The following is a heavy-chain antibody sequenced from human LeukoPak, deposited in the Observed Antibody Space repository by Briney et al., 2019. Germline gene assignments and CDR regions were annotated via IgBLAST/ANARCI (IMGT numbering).Heavy chain of an antibody. D-gene: IGHD2-2*01. J-gene: IGHJ5*02. V-gene: IGHV4-39*07. CDR3: ARARIVVVPAAIRHNWFDP. CDR2: IYYSGST. Sequence: SETLSLTCTVSGGSISSSSYYWGWIRQPPGKGLEWIGSIYYSGSTYYNPSLKSRATISVDTSKNQFSLKLSSVTAADTAVYYCARARIVVVPAAIRHNWFDPWGQGTLVTVSS. CDR1: GGSISSSSYY.